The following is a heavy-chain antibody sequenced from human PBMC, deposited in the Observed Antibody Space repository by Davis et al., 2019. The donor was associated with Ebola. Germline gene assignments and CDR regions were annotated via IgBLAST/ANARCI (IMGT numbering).Heavy chain of an antibody. CDR1: GYSFTGYD. D-gene: IGHD6-13*01. J-gene: IGHJ4*02. CDR3: ATDHLWYSSPRY. CDR2: ISAYNGNT. V-gene: IGHV1-18*01. Sequence: AASVTVSCKASGYSFTGYDISWVRQASGQGLEWMGWISAYNGNTNYAQKLQGRVIMTTDTSTSTAYMELRSLRSDDTAVYYCATDHLWYSSPRYWGQGTLVTVSS.